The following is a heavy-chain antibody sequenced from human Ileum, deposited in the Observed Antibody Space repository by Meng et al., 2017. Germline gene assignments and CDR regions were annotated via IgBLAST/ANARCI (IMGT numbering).Heavy chain of an antibody. J-gene: IGHJ4*02. CDR2: INAGIGDT. D-gene: IGHD1-26*01. Sequence: QVQLVQSGAEVKKPGASVKVSCKASGYTFINNALHWMRQAPGQSLEWVGWINAGIGDTKYSQNLQGRVTITRGTSASTTYMELRSLKSEDTATYYCARDRGVTYSFDYWGQGTLVTVSS. V-gene: IGHV1-3*01. CDR1: GYTFINNA. CDR3: ARDRGVTYSFDY.